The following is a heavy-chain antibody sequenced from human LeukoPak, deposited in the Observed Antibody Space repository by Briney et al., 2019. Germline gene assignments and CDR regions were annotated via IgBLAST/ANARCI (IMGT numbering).Heavy chain of an antibody. Sequence: ASVKVSCKASGYTFTGYYMHWVRQAPGQGLEWMGRINPNSGGTNYAQKFQGRVTMTRDTSISTAYMELSRLRSDDTAVYYCARAYCGGDCYGLDYYYYYMDVWGKGTTVTVSS. V-gene: IGHV1-2*06. J-gene: IGHJ6*03. CDR3: ARAYCGGDCYGLDYYYYYMDV. CDR2: INPNSGGT. D-gene: IGHD2-21*01. CDR1: GYTFTGYY.